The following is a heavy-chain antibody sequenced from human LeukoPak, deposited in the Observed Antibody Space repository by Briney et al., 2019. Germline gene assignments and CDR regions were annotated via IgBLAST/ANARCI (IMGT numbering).Heavy chain of an antibody. CDR2: ITPSGGT. J-gene: IGHJ4*02. D-gene: IGHD5-24*01. CDR1: GYTFTSYA. V-gene: IGHV1-2*02. CDR3: ARDRYGDGFAHLDY. Sequence: SVKVSSKASGYTFTSYAIHWVRQAPGQGLEWMGWITPSGGTNYPQKFQGRVAITWDTSITTAYIDLSRLTSDDTAVYYCARDRYGDGFAHLDYWGQGALVTVSS.